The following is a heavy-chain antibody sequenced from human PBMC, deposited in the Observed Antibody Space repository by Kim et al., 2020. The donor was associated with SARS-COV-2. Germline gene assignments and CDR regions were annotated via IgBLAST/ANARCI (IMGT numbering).Heavy chain of an antibody. CDR3: ARHLSSSSWNPYYYYYYMDV. J-gene: IGHJ6*03. V-gene: IGHV4-59*08. CDR2: IYYSGST. CDR1: GGSISSYY. D-gene: IGHD6-13*01. Sequence: SETLSLTCTVSGGSISSYYWSWIRQPPGKGLEWIGYIYYSGSTNYNPSLKSRVTISVDTSKNQFSLKLSSVTAADTAVYYCARHLSSSSWNPYYYYYYMDVWGKGTTVTVSS.